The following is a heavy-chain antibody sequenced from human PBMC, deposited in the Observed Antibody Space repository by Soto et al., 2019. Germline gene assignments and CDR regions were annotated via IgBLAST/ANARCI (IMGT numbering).Heavy chain of an antibody. D-gene: IGHD6-19*01. Sequence: ASVKVSCKASGYTFTGYGMNWVRQAPGQGLEWMGWINPSSGGTNYAQKLQGWVTMTRDTSISTAYMELSSLRSDDTAVYYCAIYSGGRHWMATNSGWFDHWGQGTLVTVSS. CDR3: AIYSGGRHWMATNSGWFDH. V-gene: IGHV1-2*04. CDR1: GYTFTGYG. CDR2: INPSSGGT. J-gene: IGHJ5*02.